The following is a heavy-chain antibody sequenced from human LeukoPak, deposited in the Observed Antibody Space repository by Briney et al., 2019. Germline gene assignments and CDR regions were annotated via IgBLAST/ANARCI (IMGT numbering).Heavy chain of an antibody. V-gene: IGHV1-18*01. D-gene: IGHD3-22*01. CDR1: GYTFTSYG. CDR2: ISAYNGNT. Sequence: ASVKVSCKASGYTFTSYGISWVQQAPGQGLEWMGWISAYNGNTNYAQKLQGRVTMTTDTSTSTAYMELRSLRSDDTAVYYCARASNYDSSGYYLPTPSKFDYWGQGTLVTVSS. J-gene: IGHJ4*02. CDR3: ARASNYDSSGYYLPTPSKFDY.